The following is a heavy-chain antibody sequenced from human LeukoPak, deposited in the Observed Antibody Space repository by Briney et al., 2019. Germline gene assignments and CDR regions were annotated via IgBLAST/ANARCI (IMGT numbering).Heavy chain of an antibody. CDR3: AKDRRYSSGWYGGNY. V-gene: IGHV3-30*18. CDR2: ISYDGSNK. D-gene: IGHD6-19*01. J-gene: IGHJ4*02. Sequence: PGGSLRLSCAASGFTFSSYGMHWVRQAPGKGLEWVAVISYDGSNKYYADSVKGRFTISRDNPKNTLYLQMNSLRAEDTAVYYCAKDRRYSSGWYGGNYWGQGTLVTVSS. CDR1: GFTFSSYG.